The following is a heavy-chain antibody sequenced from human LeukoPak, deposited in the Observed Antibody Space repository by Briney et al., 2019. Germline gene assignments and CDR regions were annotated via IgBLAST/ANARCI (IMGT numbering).Heavy chain of an antibody. V-gene: IGHV4-59*01. Sequence: GSLRLSCAASGFTFSSYGMTWVRQAPGKGLEWIGYIYYSGSTNYNPSLKSRVTISVDTSKNQFSLKLSSVTATDTAVYYCARAGYSGSDFSVWGKGSTVTVSS. CDR3: ARAGYSGSDFSV. CDR1: GFTFSSYG. J-gene: IGHJ6*04. CDR2: IYYSGST. D-gene: IGHD5-12*01.